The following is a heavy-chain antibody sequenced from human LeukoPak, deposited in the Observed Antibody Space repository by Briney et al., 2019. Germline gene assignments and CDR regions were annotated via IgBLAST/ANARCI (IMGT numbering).Heavy chain of an antibody. CDR2: INHSGST. J-gene: IGHJ4*02. Sequence: PSETLSLTCTVSGGSISSSSYYWGWIRQPPGKGLEWIGEINHSGSTNYNPSLKSRVTISVDTSKNQFSLKLSSVTAADTAVYYCARTLYDFWSGYYSGFDYWGQGTLVTVSS. D-gene: IGHD3-3*01. CDR1: GGSISSSSYY. CDR3: ARTLYDFWSGYYSGFDY. V-gene: IGHV4-39*07.